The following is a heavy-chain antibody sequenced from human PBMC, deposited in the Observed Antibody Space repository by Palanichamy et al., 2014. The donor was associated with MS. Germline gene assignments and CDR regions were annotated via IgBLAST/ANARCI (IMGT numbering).Heavy chain of an antibody. J-gene: IGHJ5*02. D-gene: IGHD1-26*01. CDR1: GFTFSNVW. Sequence: EVQLEESGGGLVEPGGSLRLSCAASGFTFSNVWMNWVRQAPGKGLEWVGRIRTKSDGGTTDYAAPVKGRFTLSRDDSKNTLYPQMNSLKTEDTAVYYCTTDLGAPRRLIVETTTWGQGTLVTVSS. CDR3: TTDLGAPRRLIVETTT. V-gene: IGHV3-15*07. CDR2: IRTKSDGGTT.